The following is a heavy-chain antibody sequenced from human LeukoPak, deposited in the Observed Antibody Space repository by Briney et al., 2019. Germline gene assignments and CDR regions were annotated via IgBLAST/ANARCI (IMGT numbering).Heavy chain of an antibody. CDR3: ARVRGYSYFMDY. CDR1: GGSFSGYY. D-gene: IGHD5-18*01. J-gene: IGHJ4*02. Sequence: PSETLSLTCAVYGGSFSGYYWSWIREPPGKGLGWIGEINHSGSTNYNPSLKSRVTISVDTSKNQFSLKLSSVTAADTAVYYCARVRGYSYFMDYWGQGTLVTVSS. CDR2: INHSGST. V-gene: IGHV4-34*01.